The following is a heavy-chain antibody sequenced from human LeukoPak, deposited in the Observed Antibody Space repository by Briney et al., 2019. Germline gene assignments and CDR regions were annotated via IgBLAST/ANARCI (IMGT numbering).Heavy chain of an antibody. D-gene: IGHD1-7*01. J-gene: IGHJ5*02. CDR3: ARDRSHWNFGFDP. V-gene: IGHV3-21*01. CDR2: ISSSSSYI. CDR1: GFTLPTYW. Sequence: KPGGSLRLSCAASGFTLPTYWMNWVRQAPGKGLEWVSSISSSSSYIYYADSLKGRFTISRDNAKNSLYLQMNSLRAEDTAVYYCARDRSHWNFGFDPWGQGTLVTVSS.